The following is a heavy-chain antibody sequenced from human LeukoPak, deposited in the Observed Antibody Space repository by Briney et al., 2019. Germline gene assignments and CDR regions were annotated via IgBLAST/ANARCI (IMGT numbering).Heavy chain of an antibody. V-gene: IGHV3-53*01. D-gene: IGHD3-10*01. CDR2: IYSGGST. J-gene: IGHJ6*02. CDR1: GFTVSSNY. CDR3: ASNLDLWFGELPHLFGMDV. Sequence: PGGSLRLSCAASGFTVSSNYMSWVRQAPGKGLEWVSVIYSGGSTYYADSVKGRFTISRDNSKNTLYLQMNSLRAEDTAVYYCASNLDLWFGELPHLFGMDVWGQGTTVTVSS.